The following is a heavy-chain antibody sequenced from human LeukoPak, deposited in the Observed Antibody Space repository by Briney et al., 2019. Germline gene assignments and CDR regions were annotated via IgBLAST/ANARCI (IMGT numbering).Heavy chain of an antibody. D-gene: IGHD2-15*01. CDR2: MNPNSGNT. CDR3: ARTHCSGGSCYSTIDY. V-gene: IGHV1-8*01. CDR1: GYTFTSYD. J-gene: IGHJ4*02. Sequence: ASVKVSCKASGYTFTSYDINWVRQATGQGLEWMGWMNPNSGNTGYAQKFQGRVPMTRNTSISTAYMELSSLRSEDTAVYYCARTHCSGGSCYSTIDYWGQGTLVTVSS.